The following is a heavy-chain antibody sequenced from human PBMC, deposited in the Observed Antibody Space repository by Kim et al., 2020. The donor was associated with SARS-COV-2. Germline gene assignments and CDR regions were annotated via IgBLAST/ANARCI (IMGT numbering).Heavy chain of an antibody. D-gene: IGHD3-16*01. V-gene: IGHV3-NL1*01. Sequence: TSFAGSVQGRFTISRDNSKKTVYLQMNSLSDEDTAVYICAKDLWGGHYFDHWGQGTLVTVSS. J-gene: IGHJ4*02. CDR2: T. CDR3: AKDLWGGHYFDH.